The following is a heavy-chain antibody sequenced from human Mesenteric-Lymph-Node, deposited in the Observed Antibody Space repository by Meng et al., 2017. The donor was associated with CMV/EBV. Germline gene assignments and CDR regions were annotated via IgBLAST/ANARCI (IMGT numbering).Heavy chain of an antibody. J-gene: IGHJ4*02. CDR1: GFTFSYYV. CDR2: TRSKGYSYTT. CDR3: ARLGLQSRDLYYFDY. Sequence: GESLKISCAASGFTFSYYVMSWVRQAPGKGLEWVGRTRSKGYSYTTEYAASVRGRFSISRDKSNNLVYLQMNSLQTEDTAVYYCARLGLQSRDLYYFDYWGQGTLVTVSS. D-gene: IGHD5-24*01. V-gene: IGHV3-72*01.